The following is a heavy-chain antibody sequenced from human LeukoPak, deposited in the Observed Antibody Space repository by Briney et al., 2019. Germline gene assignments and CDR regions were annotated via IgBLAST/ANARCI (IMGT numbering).Heavy chain of an antibody. CDR2: ISYDGSNK. CDR3: ARALLGIQLLFDY. D-gene: IGHD5-18*01. CDR1: GFTFSSYA. Sequence: PGRSLRLSCAASGFTFSSYAMHRVRQAPGKGLEWVAVISYDGSNKYYADSVKGRFTISRDNSKNTLYLQMNSLRAEDTAVYYCARALLGIQLLFDYWGQGTLVTVSS. J-gene: IGHJ4*02. V-gene: IGHV3-30*04.